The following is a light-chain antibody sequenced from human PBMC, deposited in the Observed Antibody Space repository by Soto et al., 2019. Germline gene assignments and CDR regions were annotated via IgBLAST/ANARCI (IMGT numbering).Light chain of an antibody. J-gene: IGKJ1*01. CDR3: QQYTQSLWT. V-gene: IGKV3-20*01. Sequence: PGERATLSCRLCHSGSASQLAWYQQNPGQAPRLLIYGISKRAAGIPDRFTGIGSGTDFTLTIDGLETEDFAVYYCQQYTQSLWTFGQGTKVDIK. CDR2: GIS. CDR1: HSGSASQ.